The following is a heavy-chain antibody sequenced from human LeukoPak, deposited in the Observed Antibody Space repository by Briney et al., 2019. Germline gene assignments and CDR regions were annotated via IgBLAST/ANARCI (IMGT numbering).Heavy chain of an antibody. V-gene: IGHV1-2*02. CDR3: ARAGHNSNSGGYDF. Sequence: ASVKVSCKPSGYTFIDHYLHWVRQAPGQGLESLGWIDPDTGDTNYPQKFQGRPTMTRDTSSSTAYMELNRLRSDDTAVYYCARAGHNSNSGGYDFWGLGTLVTVSS. J-gene: IGHJ4*02. CDR1: GYTFIDHY. D-gene: IGHD3-22*01. CDR2: IDPDTGDT.